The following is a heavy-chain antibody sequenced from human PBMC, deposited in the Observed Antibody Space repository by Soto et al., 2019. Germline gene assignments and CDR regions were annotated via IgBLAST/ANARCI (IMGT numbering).Heavy chain of an antibody. CDR3: ARRSWGSGGMGV. Sequence: PSETLSLTCTVSGASINRGSFHWVWIRQPPGKGLEWIGSIYHSGSTYYNSSLKSRVTISLDTSKNQFSLKLNSVTAADTAVYFCARRSWGSGGMGVWGRGTTVTASS. CDR2: IYHSGST. V-gene: IGHV4-39*01. D-gene: IGHD7-27*01. J-gene: IGHJ6*02. CDR1: GASINRGSFH.